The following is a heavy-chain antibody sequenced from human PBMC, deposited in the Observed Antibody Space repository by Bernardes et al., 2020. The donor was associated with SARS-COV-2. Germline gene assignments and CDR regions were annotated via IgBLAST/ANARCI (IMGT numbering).Heavy chain of an antibody. V-gene: IGHV3-48*03. CDR3: ARNGDGYNLVGFDF. Sequence: GSLSLSCAASGLIFSHFDMNWIRPAPGKGLEWISYISRSGNRLYYADSVKGRFIVSRDNAKNSLYLQMTSLRAEDTAVYYCARNGDGYNLVGFDFWGQGTLLTVSS. CDR1: GLIFSHFD. CDR2: ISRSGNRL. D-gene: IGHD5-12*01. J-gene: IGHJ4*02.